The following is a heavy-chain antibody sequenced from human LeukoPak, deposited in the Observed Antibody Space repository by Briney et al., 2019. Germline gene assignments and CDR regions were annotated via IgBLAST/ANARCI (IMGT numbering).Heavy chain of an antibody. J-gene: IGHJ4*02. Sequence: GASVKVSCKASGYTFTGYYMHWVRQAPGQGLEWMGWINPNSGGTNYAQKFQGRVTMTRDTSISTAYMELSRLRSDDTAVYYCARGGERQLWLHTPSSSFDYWGQGTLVTVSS. CDR2: INPNSGGT. V-gene: IGHV1-2*02. CDR1: GYTFTGYY. CDR3: ARGGERQLWLHTPSSSFDY. D-gene: IGHD5-18*01.